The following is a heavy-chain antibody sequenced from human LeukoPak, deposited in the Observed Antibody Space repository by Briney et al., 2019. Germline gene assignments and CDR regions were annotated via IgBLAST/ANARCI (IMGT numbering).Heavy chain of an antibody. CDR1: GFTFRSYG. CDR3: AKDYCGGDCYPDY. D-gene: IGHD2-21*02. Sequence: PGGSLRLSCAASGFTFRSYGMHWVRQAPGKGLEWVAVISYDGSNKYYADSVKGRFTISRDNSKNTLYLQMNSLRAEDTVVYYCAKDYCGGDCYPDYWGQGTLVTVSS. CDR2: ISYDGSNK. V-gene: IGHV3-30*18. J-gene: IGHJ4*02.